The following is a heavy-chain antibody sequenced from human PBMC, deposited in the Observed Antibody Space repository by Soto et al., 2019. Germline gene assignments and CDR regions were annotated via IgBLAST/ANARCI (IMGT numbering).Heavy chain of an antibody. Sequence: EEHLLESGGDFVQSGGSLRLSCAASGFTFSNYAMLWVRQVPGKGLECFAAISAAGGSTYYADSVQGRFTIPRDNSRNTLYLQMNSLRGEDTAIYYCAKRLTNGDEGQWGRGTLVTVSS. D-gene: IGHD2-21*02. CDR3: AKRLTNGDEGQ. CDR1: GFTFSNYA. CDR2: ISAAGGST. V-gene: IGHV3-23*01. J-gene: IGHJ4*02.